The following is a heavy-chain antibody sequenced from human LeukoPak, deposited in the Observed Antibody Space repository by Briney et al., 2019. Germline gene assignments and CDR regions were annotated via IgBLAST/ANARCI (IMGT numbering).Heavy chain of an antibody. CDR1: GYTFTSYG. CDR3: ARHPEGQLLFDY. CDR2: ISAYNGNT. D-gene: IGHD1-26*01. J-gene: IGHJ4*02. Sequence: ASVTVSCKASGYTFTSYGISWVRQAPGQGLEWMGWISAYNGNTNYAQKLQGRVTMTTDTSTSTAYMELRSLRSDDTAVYYCARHPEGQLLFDYWGQGTLVTVSS. V-gene: IGHV1-18*01.